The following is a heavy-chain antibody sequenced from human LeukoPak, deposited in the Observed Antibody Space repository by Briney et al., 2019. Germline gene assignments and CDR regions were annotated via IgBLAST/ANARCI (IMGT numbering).Heavy chain of an antibody. V-gene: IGHV1-46*01. D-gene: IGHD1-14*01. CDR3: ARDWDHGSFDY. CDR2: INPGTFTT. CDR1: GYPFTACS. Sequence: ASVRLSCKTYGYPFTACSMHWLRQAPGQGLEWVGIINPGTFTTTYARKVQDRVTMTSDTSTATIYMTLSSLRLEDTAVYFCARDWDHGSFDYWGQGTLVTVSS. J-gene: IGHJ4*02.